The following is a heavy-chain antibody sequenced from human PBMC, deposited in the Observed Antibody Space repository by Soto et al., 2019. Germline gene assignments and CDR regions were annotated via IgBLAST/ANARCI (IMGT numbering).Heavy chain of an antibody. Sequence: QVQLQQWGAGLLKPSETLSLTCAVYGGSFSGYYWSWIRQPPGKGLEWIGEINHSGSTNYNPSLKSRVTISVDTSKNQFSLKLSSVTAADTAVYYCARADYYYGMDVWGQGTTVTVSS. CDR1: GGSFSGYY. J-gene: IGHJ6*02. V-gene: IGHV4-34*01. CDR2: INHSGST. CDR3: ARADYYYGMDV.